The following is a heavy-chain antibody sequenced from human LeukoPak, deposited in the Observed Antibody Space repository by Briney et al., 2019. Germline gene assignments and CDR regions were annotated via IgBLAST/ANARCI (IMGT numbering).Heavy chain of an antibody. CDR3: ASGSFEDYGDFARGDYFDS. CDR1: GGSISGYY. Sequence: PSETLSLTCTVSGGSISGYYWNWIRQSAGKGLEWIGRIYANGGTNYNPSLRSRVSISVDSSKNQFSLKLTSVTAADTAMYYCASGSFEDYGDFARGDYFDSWGQGTLVTVSS. D-gene: IGHD4-17*01. V-gene: IGHV4-4*07. J-gene: IGHJ4*02. CDR2: IYANGGT.